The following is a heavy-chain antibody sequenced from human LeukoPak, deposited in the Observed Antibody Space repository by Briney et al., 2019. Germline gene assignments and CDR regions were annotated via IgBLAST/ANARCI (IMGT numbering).Heavy chain of an antibody. CDR1: GGTFSSYA. D-gene: IGHD6-13*01. Sequence: ASVKVSCKASGGTFSSYAISWVRQAPGQGLEWMGWMNPNSGNTGYAQKFQGRVTMTRNTSISTAYMELSSLRSEDTAVYYCARGQAAAGTDWGQGTLVTVSS. CDR3: ARGQAAAGTD. J-gene: IGHJ4*02. CDR2: MNPNSGNT. V-gene: IGHV1-8*02.